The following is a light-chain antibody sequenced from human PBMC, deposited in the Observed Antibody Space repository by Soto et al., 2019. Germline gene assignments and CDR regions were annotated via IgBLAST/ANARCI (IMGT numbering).Light chain of an antibody. CDR2: YNN. CDR1: SSNIGNNY. Sequence: QSVLTQPPSVSAAPGQKVTISCSGSSSNIGNNYVSWYQQHPGTAPQLLIYYNNKRPSGIPYRFSGSKSGTSATLVITGLQTGDEADYYCGTWDSSLSAVVFGGGTKVTVL. J-gene: IGLJ2*01. V-gene: IGLV1-51*01. CDR3: GTWDSSLSAVV.